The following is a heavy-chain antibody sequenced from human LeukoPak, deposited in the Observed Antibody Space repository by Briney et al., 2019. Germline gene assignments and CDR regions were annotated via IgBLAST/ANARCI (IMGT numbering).Heavy chain of an antibody. CDR2: IIPIFGTA. Sequence: SVKVSCKASGYTFTSYYMHCVRQAPGQGLEWMGRIIPIFGTANYAQKFQGRVTITTDESTSTAYMELSSLRSEDTAVYYCARGQGDYYGSGSYYNFDYWGQGTLVTVSS. CDR3: ARGQGDYYGSGSYYNFDY. J-gene: IGHJ4*02. D-gene: IGHD3-10*01. V-gene: IGHV1-69*05. CDR1: GYTFTSYY.